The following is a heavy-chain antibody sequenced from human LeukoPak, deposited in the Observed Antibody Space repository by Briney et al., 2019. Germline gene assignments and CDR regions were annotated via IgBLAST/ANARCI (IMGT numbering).Heavy chain of an antibody. V-gene: IGHV3-48*03. Sequence: PGGSLRLSCAASGVTFSSFDMNWVRQAPGKGLEWVSYISSSGDTISYADSVKGRFTISRDNAKNSLFLQMNSLRAEDTAVYYCTREGIALYWGQGTLVTVSS. J-gene: IGHJ4*02. D-gene: IGHD6-13*01. CDR3: TREGIALY. CDR1: GVTFSSFD. CDR2: ISSSGDTI.